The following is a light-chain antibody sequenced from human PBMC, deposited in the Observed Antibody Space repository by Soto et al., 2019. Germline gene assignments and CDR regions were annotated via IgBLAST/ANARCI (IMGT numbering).Light chain of an antibody. J-gene: IGKJ1*01. V-gene: IGKV1-5*01. CDR1: QSISSW. Sequence: DIQMTQSPSTLSASVGDRVTITCRASQSISSWLAWYQQKPGKAPKLLIYDASSLDSGVPSRFSGSGSGTEFTLTISSLQPDDFATYYCQQYNSYSPWTFGQGTKVDIK. CDR3: QQYNSYSPWT. CDR2: DAS.